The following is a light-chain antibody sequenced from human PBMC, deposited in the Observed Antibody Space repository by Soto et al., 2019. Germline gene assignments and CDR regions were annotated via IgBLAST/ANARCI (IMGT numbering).Light chain of an antibody. V-gene: IGLV1-40*01. CDR1: SSNIGAGFD. J-gene: IGLJ3*02. Sequence: QSVLTQPPSVSGAPGQRVTISCTGSSSNIGAGFDVHWYHQIAGTAPKLLIYGNSNRPSGVPDRFSGSKSGTSASLAINGIQAEDEAHYYCQSYDNSMSGSCVFGAWTKVTVL. CDR3: QSYDNSMSGSCV. CDR2: GNS.